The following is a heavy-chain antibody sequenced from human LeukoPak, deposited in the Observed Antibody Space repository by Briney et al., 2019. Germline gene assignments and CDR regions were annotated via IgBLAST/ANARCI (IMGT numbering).Heavy chain of an antibody. J-gene: IGHJ6*03. D-gene: IGHD6-13*01. CDR1: GYTFTSYG. Sequence: ASVKVSSKASGYTFTSYGISWVRQAPGQGLEWMGWISAYNGNTNYAQKLQGRVTMTTDTSTSTAYMELRSLRSDDTAVYYCARDVSSSWYYYYYYMDVWGKGTTVTVSS. CDR3: ARDVSSSWYYYYYYMDV. V-gene: IGHV1-18*01. CDR2: ISAYNGNT.